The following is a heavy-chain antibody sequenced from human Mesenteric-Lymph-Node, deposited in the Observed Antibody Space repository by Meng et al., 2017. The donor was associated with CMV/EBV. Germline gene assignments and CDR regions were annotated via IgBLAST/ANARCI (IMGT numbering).Heavy chain of an antibody. Sequence: SETLSLTCAVYGGSFNAYYWSWIRQPPGKGLEWIGEINHSGSTNYNPSLKSRVTISADTSKSQFSLKLSSVSAADTAVYYCARRQTFWSGALLPNWFDPWGQGTLVTVSP. CDR3: ARRQTFWSGALLPNWFDP. CDR1: GGSFNAYY. V-gene: IGHV4-34*01. J-gene: IGHJ5*02. D-gene: IGHD3-3*01. CDR2: INHSGST.